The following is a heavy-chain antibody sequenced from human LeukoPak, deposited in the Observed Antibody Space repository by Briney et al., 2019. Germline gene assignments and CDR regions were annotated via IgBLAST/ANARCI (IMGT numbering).Heavy chain of an antibody. V-gene: IGHV4-31*03. CDR3: ARYYDFWSSLDY. CDR2: IYYSGST. CDR1: GGSISSGAYY. J-gene: IGHJ4*02. Sequence: PSETLSLTCTVSGGSISSGAYYWSWIRQYPGKGLEWIGYIYYSGSTYYNPSLKSRVTISVDTSKNQFSLKLSSVTAADTAVYYCARYYDFWSSLDYWGQGTLVTVSS. D-gene: IGHD3-3*01.